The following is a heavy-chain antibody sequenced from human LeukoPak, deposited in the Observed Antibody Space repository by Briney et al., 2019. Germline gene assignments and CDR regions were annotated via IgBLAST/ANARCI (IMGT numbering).Heavy chain of an antibody. J-gene: IGHJ4*02. CDR2: ISSSGSTI. D-gene: IGHD6-19*01. CDR3: ARSVRGLAVASHFDY. CDR1: GFTFSSYE. Sequence: GGSLRLACAASGFTFSSYEMNWVRLAPGKGLEWVSYISSSGSTIYYADSVKGRFTVSRDNAKNSLYLQMNSLRAEDTAVYYCARSVRGLAVASHFDYWGQGTLVTVSS. V-gene: IGHV3-48*03.